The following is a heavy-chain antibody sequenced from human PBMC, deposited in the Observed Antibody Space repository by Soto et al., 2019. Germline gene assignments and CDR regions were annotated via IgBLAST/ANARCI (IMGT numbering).Heavy chain of an antibody. Sequence: QVQLVESGGGVVQPGRSLRLSCAASGFTFSSYGMHWVRQAPGKGLEWVAVISYDGSNKYYADSVKGRFTISRDNSKNPLYLQKNSLGAEDTPVYYCAKDKWIVGVPAPLDPWGQGTLVTVSS. J-gene: IGHJ5*02. CDR2: ISYDGSNK. V-gene: IGHV3-30*18. CDR1: GFTFSSYG. CDR3: AKDKWIVGVPAPLDP. D-gene: IGHD1-26*01.